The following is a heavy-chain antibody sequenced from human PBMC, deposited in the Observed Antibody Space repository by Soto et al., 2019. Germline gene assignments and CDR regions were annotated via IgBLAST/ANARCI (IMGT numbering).Heavy chain of an antibody. J-gene: IGHJ6*02. CDR3: TRAPLWNRVYYYGMDV. Sequence: GGSLRLSCPAAGFSFGDYAMSWVRQAPGNGLEWVGFIRSKAHGGTTEYAASVKGRFIISRDDSKSIAYLQMNSPKTEDTAVYYCTRAPLWNRVYYYGMDVWRQGTTVTVSS. V-gene: IGHV3-49*04. CDR2: IRSKAHGGTT. D-gene: IGHD2-21*01. CDR1: GFSFGDYA.